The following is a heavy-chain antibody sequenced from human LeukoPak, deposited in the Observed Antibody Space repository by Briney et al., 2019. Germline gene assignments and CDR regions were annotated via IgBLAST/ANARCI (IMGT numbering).Heavy chain of an antibody. J-gene: IGHJ4*02. CDR2: ISGSGGST. CDR3: ARERLDYYDLYYFDN. D-gene: IGHD3-22*01. CDR1: GFTLRSYA. Sequence: PGGSLRLSCAASGFTLRSYAMSWVREAPGKGLEWVSAISGSGGSTYYADSVKGRFTISRDNSKDTLHLQMNSLRAAATAVYYCARERLDYYDLYYFDNWGQGNLVTVSS. V-gene: IGHV3-23*01.